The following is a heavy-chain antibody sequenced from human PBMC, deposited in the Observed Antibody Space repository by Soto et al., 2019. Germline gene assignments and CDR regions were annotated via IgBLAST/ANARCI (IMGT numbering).Heavy chain of an antibody. CDR3: AVHYRLEDIGWYYFDY. CDR1: GGSISSSSYY. CDR2: IYYSGST. V-gene: IGHV4-39*01. D-gene: IGHD5-12*01. J-gene: IGHJ4*02. Sequence: PSETLSVTCTVSGGSISSSSYYWGWIRQPPGKGLEWIGSIYYSGSTYYNPSLKSRVTISVDTSKNQFSLKLSSVTAADTAVYYCAVHYRLEDIGWYYFDYWGQGTLVTVSS.